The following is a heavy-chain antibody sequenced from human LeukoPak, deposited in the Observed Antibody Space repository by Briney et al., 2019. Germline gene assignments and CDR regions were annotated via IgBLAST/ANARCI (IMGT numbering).Heavy chain of an antibody. V-gene: IGHV4-59*01. J-gene: IGHJ4*02. CDR3: AGFDSSGYYLDY. CDR2: IYYSGGT. Sequence: SETLSLTCTVSGGSISSYYWSWIRQPPGKGLEWIGYIYYSGGTNYNPSLKSRVAISVDTSKNQFSLMLNSVTAADTAVYYCAGFDSSGYYLDYWGQGTLVTVSS. CDR1: GGSISSYY. D-gene: IGHD3-22*01.